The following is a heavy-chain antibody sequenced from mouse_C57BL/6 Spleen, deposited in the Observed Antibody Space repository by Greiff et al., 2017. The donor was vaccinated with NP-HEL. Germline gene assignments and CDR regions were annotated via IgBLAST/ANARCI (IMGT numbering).Heavy chain of an antibody. Sequence: QVQLQQSGPELVKPGASVKISCKASGYAFSSSWMNWVKQRPGKGLEWIGRIYPGDGDTNYNGKFKGKATLTADKSSSTAYMQLSSLTSEDSAVYFCARESPYYSNYGGFAYWGQGTLVTVSA. V-gene: IGHV1-82*01. D-gene: IGHD2-5*01. J-gene: IGHJ3*01. CDR2: IYPGDGDT. CDR3: ARESPYYSNYGGFAY. CDR1: GYAFSSSW.